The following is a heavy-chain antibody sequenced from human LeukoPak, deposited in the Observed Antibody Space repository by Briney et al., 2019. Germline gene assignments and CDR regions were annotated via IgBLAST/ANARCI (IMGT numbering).Heavy chain of an antibody. Sequence: GGSLRLSCGASGFTFSSYGMHWVRQAPGKGPEWVAFIWYDGSNKYYADSVKGRFTISRDNSKNTLYLQMNSLRAEDTAVYYCAKSAQYYYYYYMDVWGKGTTVTVSS. CDR1: GFTFSSYG. J-gene: IGHJ6*03. V-gene: IGHV3-30*02. CDR3: AKSAQYYYYYYMDV. CDR2: IWYDGSNK.